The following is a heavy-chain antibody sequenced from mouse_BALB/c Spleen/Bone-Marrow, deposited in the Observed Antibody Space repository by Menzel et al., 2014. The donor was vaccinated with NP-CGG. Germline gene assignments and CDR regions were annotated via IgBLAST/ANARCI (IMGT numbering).Heavy chain of an antibody. CDR1: GYTFTSYW. J-gene: IGHJ4*01. Sequence: QVQLQQSGTELVKPGASVKLSCKASGYTFTSYWIHWVKQGPGQGLEWIGEIHPSNGRTNYSEKFKTKATLTVDKSSSPPRMLLTGVSSEDSAVYYCARGTARAMMDYWGQGTSVTVSS. D-gene: IGHD3-2*01. CDR2: IHPSNGRT. V-gene: IGHV1S81*02. CDR3: ARGTARAMMDY.